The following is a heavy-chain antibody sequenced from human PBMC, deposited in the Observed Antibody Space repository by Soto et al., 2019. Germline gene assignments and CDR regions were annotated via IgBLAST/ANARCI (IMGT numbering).Heavy chain of an antibody. CDR2: MNPSSGNT. CDR1: GYTFTSYD. Sequence: QVQLVQSGAEVKKPGASVKVSCKASGYTFTSYDINWVRQATGQGLEWMGWMNPSSGNTGYAQKFQGRVTMTRNTSISTAYMELSSLRSEDTAVYYCARVVSSSWSYYYYGMDVWGQGTTVTVSS. V-gene: IGHV1-8*01. J-gene: IGHJ6*02. CDR3: ARVVSSSWSYYYYGMDV. D-gene: IGHD6-13*01.